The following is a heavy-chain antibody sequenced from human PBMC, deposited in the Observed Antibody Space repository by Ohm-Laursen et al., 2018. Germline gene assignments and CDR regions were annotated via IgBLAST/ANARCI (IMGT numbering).Heavy chain of an antibody. CDR2: IYSGGGT. V-gene: IGHV3-53*01. CDR3: ARDRSYYDSSGYAAEPDYFDY. CDR1: GFIVSNNY. Sequence: SLRLSCAASGFIVSNNYMNWVRQAPGKGLEWVSVIYSGGGTYYADSVKGRFTISRDNSKNTLYLQMNSLRAEDTALYYCARDRSYYDSSGYAAEPDYFDYWGQGTLVTVSS. J-gene: IGHJ4*02. D-gene: IGHD3-22*01.